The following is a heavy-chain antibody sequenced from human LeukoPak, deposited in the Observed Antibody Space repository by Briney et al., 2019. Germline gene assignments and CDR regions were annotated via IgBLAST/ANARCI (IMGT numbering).Heavy chain of an antibody. D-gene: IGHD3-10*01. CDR3: AKWGVRGSASPAMKYFDY. CDR2: IYPGDSET. Sequence: GKSLKISCKVSGYSFSTYWIGWVRQMPGKGLEWMGVIYPGDSETRYSPSFQGQVTVSADKSITTAYLQWSSLKASDTAMYYCAKWGVRGSASPAMKYFDYWGQGTLVTVSS. J-gene: IGHJ4*02. V-gene: IGHV5-51*01. CDR1: GYSFSTYW.